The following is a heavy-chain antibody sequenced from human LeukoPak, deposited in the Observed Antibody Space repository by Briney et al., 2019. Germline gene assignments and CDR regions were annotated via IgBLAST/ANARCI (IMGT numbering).Heavy chain of an antibody. CDR2: IYHSGST. J-gene: IGHJ4*02. V-gene: IGHV4-38-2*02. D-gene: IGHD6-19*01. Sequence: SETLSLTCTVSGYSISSGYYWGWIRQPPGKGLEWIGSIYHSGSTYYNPSLKSRVTISVDTSKNQFSLKLSSVTAADTAVYYCARAPPRRGKGIAVAGPFDYWGQGTLVTVSS. CDR3: ARAPPRRGKGIAVAGPFDY. CDR1: GYSISSGYY.